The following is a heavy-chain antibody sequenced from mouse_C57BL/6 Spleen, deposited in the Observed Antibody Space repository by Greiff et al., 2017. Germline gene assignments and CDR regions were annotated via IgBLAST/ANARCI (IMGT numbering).Heavy chain of an antibody. J-gene: IGHJ2*01. CDR2: ISSGGSYT. CDR3: ARGANYYGSSEDYFDY. V-gene: IGHV5-6*01. Sequence: EVKLMESGGDLVKPGGSLKLSCAASGFTFSSSGMSWVRQTPDKRLEWVAIISSGGSYTYYPDSVKGRFTISRDNAKNTLYLQMSSLKSEDTAMYYCARGANYYGSSEDYFDYWGQGTTLTVSS. D-gene: IGHD1-1*01. CDR1: GFTFSSSG.